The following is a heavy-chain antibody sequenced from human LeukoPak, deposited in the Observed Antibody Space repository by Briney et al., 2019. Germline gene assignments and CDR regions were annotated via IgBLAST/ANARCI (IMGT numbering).Heavy chain of an antibody. V-gene: IGHV1-8*02. CDR1: GGTFSSYA. D-gene: IGHD4-23*01. J-gene: IGHJ4*02. Sequence: GASVKVSCKASGGTFSSYAISWVRQAPGQGLEWMGWMNPNSGNTGYAQKFQGRVTMTRDTSISTAYMELSSLRSDDTAVYYCATELRWKDHWGQGTLVTVSS. CDR2: MNPNSGNT. CDR3: ATELRWKDH.